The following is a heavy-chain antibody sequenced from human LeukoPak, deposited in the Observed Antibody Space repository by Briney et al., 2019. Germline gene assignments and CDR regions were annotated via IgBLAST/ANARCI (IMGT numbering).Heavy chain of an antibody. CDR2: ISYDGSNK. V-gene: IGHV3-30-3*01. D-gene: IGHD1-26*01. J-gene: IGHJ3*02. CDR1: GFTFSSYA. CDR3: ARESGSYNDAFDI. Sequence: GWSLRLSCAASGFTFSSYAMHWVRQAPGKGLEWVAVISYDGSNKYYADSVKGRFTISRDNSKNTLYLQMNSLRAEDTAVYYCARESGSYNDAFDIWGQGTMVTVSS.